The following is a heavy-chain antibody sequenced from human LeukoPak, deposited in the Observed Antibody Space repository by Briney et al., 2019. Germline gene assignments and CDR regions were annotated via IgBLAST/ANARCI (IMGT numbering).Heavy chain of an antibody. CDR1: GFTFSSYA. V-gene: IGHV3-23*01. J-gene: IGHJ4*02. CDR2: ISGNGGNT. Sequence: GGSLGLSCAASGFTFSSYAMSRVRQAPGKGLEWVSSISGNGGNTYYADSVKGRLTISRDNSKNTLYLQMNSLRAEDTAVYYCAKVRWDYYDSSGRVTPALYHLDYWGQGTLVTVSS. D-gene: IGHD3-22*01. CDR3: AKVRWDYYDSSGRVTPALYHLDY.